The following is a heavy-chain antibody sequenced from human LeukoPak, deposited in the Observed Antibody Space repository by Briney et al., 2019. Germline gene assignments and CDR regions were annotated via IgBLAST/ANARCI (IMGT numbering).Heavy chain of an antibody. CDR1: EYTFSSYS. D-gene: IGHD2-2*01. CDR2: INAGKGNT. J-gene: IGHJ6*02. CDR3: ARGSCSSTSCFMDV. V-gene: IGHV1-3*01. Sequence: GASVKVSCKAFEYTFSSYSIHWVRQAPGQRLEWMGWINAGKGNTKYSQNLQGRVTVTGDTSASTAHMELSSLTSEDTAVYYCARGSCSSTSCFMDVWGQGTTVTVSS.